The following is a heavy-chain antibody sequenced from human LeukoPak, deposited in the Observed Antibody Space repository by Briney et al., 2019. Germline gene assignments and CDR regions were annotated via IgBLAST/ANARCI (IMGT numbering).Heavy chain of an antibody. V-gene: IGHV4-34*01. Sequence: PSETLSLTCAVYGGSFSGYYWSWIRQPPGKGLEWIGEINHSGSTNYNPSLKSRVTISVDTSKNQFSLKLSSVTAADTAVYYRARVDLAVAGTNYFDYWGQGTLVTVSS. J-gene: IGHJ4*02. D-gene: IGHD6-19*01. CDR1: GGSFSGYY. CDR3: ARVDLAVAGTNYFDY. CDR2: INHSGST.